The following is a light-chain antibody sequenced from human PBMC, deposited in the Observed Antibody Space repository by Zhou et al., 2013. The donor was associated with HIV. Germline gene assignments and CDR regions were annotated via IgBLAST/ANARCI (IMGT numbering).Light chain of an antibody. Sequence: AIQLTQSPSSLSASVGDRVTITCRASQGISSALAWYQQKPGKAPKVLIYGATNLESGVPSRFSGSGYGTDFTLTIDGLQPEDIGTYYCQQYASFPRTFGQGTRVEV. CDR2: GAT. CDR1: QGISSA. J-gene: IGKJ1*01. V-gene: IGKV1-13*02. CDR3: QQYASFPRT.